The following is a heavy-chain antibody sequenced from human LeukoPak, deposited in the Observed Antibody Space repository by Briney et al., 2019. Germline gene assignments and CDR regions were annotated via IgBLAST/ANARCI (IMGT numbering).Heavy chain of an antibody. CDR2: IYYSGST. CDR3: ARLNERAYTVDY. D-gene: IGHD1-1*01. Sequence: SETLSLTCTVSGGSISSYYWSWIRQPPGKGLEWIGYIYYSGSTNYNPSLKSRVTISVDTSKNQFSLKLSSMTAADTAVYYCARLNERAYTVDYWGQGTLVTVSS. J-gene: IGHJ4*02. V-gene: IGHV4-59*01. CDR1: GGSISSYY.